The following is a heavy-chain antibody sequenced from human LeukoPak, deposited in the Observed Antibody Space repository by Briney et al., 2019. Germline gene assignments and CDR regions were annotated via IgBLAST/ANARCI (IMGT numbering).Heavy chain of an antibody. J-gene: IGHJ4*02. D-gene: IGHD2-21*02. V-gene: IGHV3-30*03. CDR2: ISYDGSNK. CDR3: ARDHLSIVVVTAPGY. Sequence: GGSLRLSCAASGFTFSSYGMHWVRQAPGKGLEWVAVISYDGSNKYYADSVKGRFTISRDNSKNTLYLQMNSLRAEDTAVYYCARDHLSIVVVTAPGYWGQGTLVTVSS. CDR1: GFTFSSYG.